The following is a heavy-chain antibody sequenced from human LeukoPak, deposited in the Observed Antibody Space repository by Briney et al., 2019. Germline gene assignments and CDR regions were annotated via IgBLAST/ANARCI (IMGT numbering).Heavy chain of an antibody. V-gene: IGHV4-39*07. Sequence: SETLSLTCTVSGGSISSASYFWGWIRQPPGKGLEWIGTIYHNGNTYYNPSLNSRATISVDTSRNQFSLELSSVTAADTAVFYCARARYNYGDSDYWGQGTLVTVSS. J-gene: IGHJ4*02. CDR1: GGSISSASYF. D-gene: IGHD5-18*01. CDR3: ARARYNYGDSDY. CDR2: IYHNGNT.